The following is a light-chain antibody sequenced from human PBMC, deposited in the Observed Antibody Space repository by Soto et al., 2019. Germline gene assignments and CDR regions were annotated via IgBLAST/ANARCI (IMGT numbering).Light chain of an antibody. Sequence: QSVLTQPPSASGTPGQRVTISCSGSSSNIGSNAVNWHQQLPGTAPKVLIYNTNQRPSGLPDRFSGSKSGTSASLAISGLQSEDEADYYCAAWDDSLNGRVFGGGTKLTVL. V-gene: IGLV1-44*01. CDR3: AAWDDSLNGRV. CDR2: NTN. J-gene: IGLJ3*02. CDR1: SSNIGSNA.